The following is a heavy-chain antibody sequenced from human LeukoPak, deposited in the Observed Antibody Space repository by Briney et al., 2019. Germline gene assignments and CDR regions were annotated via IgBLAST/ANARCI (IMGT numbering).Heavy chain of an antibody. D-gene: IGHD3-10*01. J-gene: IGHJ4*02. V-gene: IGHV4-34*01. CDR3: ARARYYYGSGPRVHYFDY. Sequence: SETLSLTCAVYGGSFSGYYWSWIRQPPGKGLEWIGEINHSGSTNYNPSLKSRVTISVDTSKNQFSLKLSSVTAADTAVYYRARARYYYGSGPRVHYFDYWGQGTLVTVSS. CDR2: INHSGST. CDR1: GGSFSGYY.